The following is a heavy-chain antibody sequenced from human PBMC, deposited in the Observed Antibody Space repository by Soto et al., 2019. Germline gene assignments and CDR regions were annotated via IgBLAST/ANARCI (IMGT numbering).Heavy chain of an antibody. D-gene: IGHD6-19*01. Sequence: VQLVESGGGVVQPGRSLRLSCAASGFTFGDYAMHWVRQAPGKGLEWVAVVSHDGRNTHYADSGKGRFTISRDSSKNTVSLEMTSLRAEDTAVYYFAKGGRQWLVTSDFNYWGQGALVTVSS. CDR3: AKGGRQWLVTSDFNY. V-gene: IGHV3-30*18. CDR1: GFTFGDYA. J-gene: IGHJ4*02. CDR2: VSHDGRNT.